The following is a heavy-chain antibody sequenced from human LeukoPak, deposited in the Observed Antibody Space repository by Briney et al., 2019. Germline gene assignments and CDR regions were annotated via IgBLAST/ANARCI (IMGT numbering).Heavy chain of an antibody. V-gene: IGHV1-69*13. J-gene: IGHJ4*02. Sequence: SVKVSCKASGGTLSSYAISWVRQAPGHGLEWLGGIIPIFGTANYAQKFQGRVTITADESTSTAYMELSSLRSDDTAVYYCAREGAAGAMGYWGQGTLVTVSS. CDR2: IIPIFGTA. CDR3: AREGAAGAMGY. D-gene: IGHD6-13*01. CDR1: GGTLSSYA.